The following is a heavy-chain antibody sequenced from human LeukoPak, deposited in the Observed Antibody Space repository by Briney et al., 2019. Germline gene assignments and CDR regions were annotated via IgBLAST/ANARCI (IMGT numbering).Heavy chain of an antibody. J-gene: IGHJ4*02. CDR1: GGSISSYY. CDR3: ARETSSYDFWSGYLDY. V-gene: IGHV4-59*01. Sequence: SETLSLTCTVSGGSISSYYWSWIRQPPGKGLEWIGYIYYSGSTNYNPSLKSRVTISVDTSKNQFSLKLSSVTAADTAVHYCARETSSYDFWSGYLDYWGQGTLVTVSS. D-gene: IGHD3-3*01. CDR2: IYYSGST.